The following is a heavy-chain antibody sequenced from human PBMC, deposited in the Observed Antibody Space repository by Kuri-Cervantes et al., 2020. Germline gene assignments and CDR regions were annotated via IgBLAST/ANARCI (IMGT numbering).Heavy chain of an antibody. CDR3: ARGRYKVRGVIAYYYHGMDV. D-gene: IGHD3-10*01. V-gene: IGHV1-8*02. J-gene: IGHJ6*02. CDR2: MNPDSGNT. Sequence: ASVKVSCKASGGTFSSYAINWVRQATGQGLEWMGWMNPDSGNTGYARKFQGRVTMTRNTSISTAYMELNSLRSEDTAVYYCARGRYKVRGVIAYYYHGMDVWGQGTTVTVSS. CDR1: GGTFSSYA.